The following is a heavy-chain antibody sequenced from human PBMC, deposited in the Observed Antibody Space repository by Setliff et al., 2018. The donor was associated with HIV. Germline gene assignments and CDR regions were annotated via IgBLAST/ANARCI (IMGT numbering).Heavy chain of an antibody. CDR2: ISSDGNKK. CDR1: GFTFSSYA. D-gene: IGHD3-16*01. CDR3: ARDGAGHRYMDF. V-gene: IGHV3-30*04. Sequence: GGSLRLSCVASGFTFSSYAMHWVRQAPGKGLEWVAVISSDGNKKYYADSVKGRFTISRDNSKKTVYLQMNSLRAEDTAVYYCARDGAGHRYMDFWGKGPTVTVSS. J-gene: IGHJ6*03.